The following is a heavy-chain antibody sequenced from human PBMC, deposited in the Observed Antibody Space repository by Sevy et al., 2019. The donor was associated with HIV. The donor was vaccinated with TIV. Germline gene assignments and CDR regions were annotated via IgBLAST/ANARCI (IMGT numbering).Heavy chain of an antibody. D-gene: IGHD5-12*01. V-gene: IGHV3-23*01. Sequence: GESLKISCAASGFTFSSYAMSWVRQAPGKGLEWVSAISGCGISTYYADSVKGRFTISRDNSKNTLYLQMNNLRAEDTAVFYCAKGIGYSGYETDYWGQGTLVTVSS. CDR2: ISGCGIST. J-gene: IGHJ4*02. CDR1: GFTFSSYA. CDR3: AKGIGYSGYETDY.